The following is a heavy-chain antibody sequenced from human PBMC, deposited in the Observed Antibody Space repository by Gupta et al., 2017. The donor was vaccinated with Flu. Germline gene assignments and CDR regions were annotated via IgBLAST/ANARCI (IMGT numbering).Heavy chain of an antibody. Sequence: HVQLQQSGQGLVKPSQTLSLTCAISGDRVSSNRAAWNCIRQSPSRGLEWPGRTYYRSKWYNDYAVSVKSRITINPDTSKNQFSLQLNSVTPEDTAVYYCARDSHPSATLEYSSSRRPYYFDYWGQGTLVTVSS. CDR2: TYYRSKWYN. J-gene: IGHJ4*02. CDR3: ARDSHPSATLEYSSSRRPYYFDY. D-gene: IGHD6-6*01. V-gene: IGHV6-1*01. CDR1: GDRVSSNRAA.